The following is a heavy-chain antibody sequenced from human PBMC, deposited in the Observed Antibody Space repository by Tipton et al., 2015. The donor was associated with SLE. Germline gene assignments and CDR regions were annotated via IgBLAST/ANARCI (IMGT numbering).Heavy chain of an antibody. CDR1: GFTFSSYA. D-gene: IGHD3-10*01. V-gene: IGHV3-23*01. CDR2: ISGSGGST. Sequence: SLRLSCAASGFTFSSYAMSWVRQAPGKGLEWVSAISGSGGSTYYADSVKGRFTISRDNSKNTLYLQMNSLRAEDTAVYYCAKDEDYYGSGSYHGYWGQGILVTVSS. J-gene: IGHJ4*02. CDR3: AKDEDYYGSGSYHGY.